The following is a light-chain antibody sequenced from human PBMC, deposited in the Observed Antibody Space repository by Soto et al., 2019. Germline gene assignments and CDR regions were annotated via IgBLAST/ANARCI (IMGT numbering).Light chain of an antibody. CDR2: DVS. V-gene: IGLV2-14*01. J-gene: IGLJ3*02. CDR1: SSDVGGYNY. Sequence: QSALTQPASVSGSPGQSITISCTGTSSDVGGYNYVSWYQQHPGQAPKLMIYDVSNRPSGVSNRFSGSKSGNTASLTISGLQAEDEADYYCSSYTSSSLVFGGGTKLTVL. CDR3: SSYTSSSLV.